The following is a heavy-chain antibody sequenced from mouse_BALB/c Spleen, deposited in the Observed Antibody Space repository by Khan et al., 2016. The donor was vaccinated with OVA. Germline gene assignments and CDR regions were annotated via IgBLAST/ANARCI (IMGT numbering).Heavy chain of an antibody. CDR1: GYTFSSYA. CDR2: ICPYNAGA. J-gene: IGHJ3*01. D-gene: IGHD2-1*01. CDR3: ASVGYYGNGFAY. V-gene: IGHV1S136*01. Sequence: VQLQQPGPELVKPGASVKMSCKASGYTFSSYAMHWVKQKPGQGLEWIGYICPYNAGAEYKEKFKGKAILTSDKSSSTAYRELSSLTSEDSAIYYCASVGYYGNGFAYWGQGTLVTVSA.